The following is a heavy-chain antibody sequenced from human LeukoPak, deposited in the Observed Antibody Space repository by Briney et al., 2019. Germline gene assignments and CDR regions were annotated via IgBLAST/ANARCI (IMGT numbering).Heavy chain of an antibody. CDR1: GFTFSSHW. Sequence: PGGSLRLSCAASGFTFSSHWMHWVRQAPGKGLEWVAHINQDGSQTYYAGSVKGRFTISRDNAKNSLYLQLSDLRVDDTALYYCASANDWNFGYWGQGTLVTVSS. J-gene: IGHJ4*02. V-gene: IGHV3-7*03. D-gene: IGHD1-1*01. CDR2: INQDGSQT. CDR3: ASANDWNFGY.